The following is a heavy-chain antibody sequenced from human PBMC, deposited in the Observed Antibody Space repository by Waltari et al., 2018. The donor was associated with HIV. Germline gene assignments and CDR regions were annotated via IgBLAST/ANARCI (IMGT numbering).Heavy chain of an antibody. CDR3: ARDRDATSWTNDAFEF. Sequence: GQLVASGGGGVRLGASQMISCVGFGSPFRPYGLHWVRQAPGKGLDWVTSIWYDSTEQHYSDSVKGRFIISRDNSKNTLYLQMTSLGPEDSAVYYCARDRDATSWTNDAFEFWGRGTVVTVSP. D-gene: IGHD1-1*01. V-gene: IGHV3-33*01. CDR2: IWYDSTEQ. CDR1: GSPFRPYG. J-gene: IGHJ3*01.